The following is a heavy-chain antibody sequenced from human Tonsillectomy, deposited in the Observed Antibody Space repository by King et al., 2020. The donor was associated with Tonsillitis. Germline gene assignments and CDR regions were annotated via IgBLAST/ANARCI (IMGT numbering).Heavy chain of an antibody. CDR3: ARVGSLGYCSGGSCYRAFPFDY. J-gene: IGHJ4*02. CDR1: SGSFSGYY. Sequence: VQLQQWGAGLLKPSETLSLTCAVYSGSFSGYYWSWIRQPPGKGLEWIGEINHSGSTNYNPSLKSRITISVDTSRNQFSLKLSSVTAADTAVYYCARVGSLGYCSGGSCYRAFPFDYWGQGTLVTVSS. D-gene: IGHD2-15*01. CDR2: INHSGST. V-gene: IGHV4-34*01.